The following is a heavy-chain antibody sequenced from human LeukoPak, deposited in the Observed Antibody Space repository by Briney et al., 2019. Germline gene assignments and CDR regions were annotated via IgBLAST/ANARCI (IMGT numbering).Heavy chain of an antibody. CDR2: ISYDGMNK. Sequence: GGSLRLSCVVSGFSFGSEAMSWVRQAPGRGLEWVAVISYDGMNKYYADSVKGRFTISRDNSKNTVYLQMNSLRAEDTAVYYCARDSYYYYYGMDVWGQGTTVTVSS. J-gene: IGHJ6*02. V-gene: IGHV3-30*04. CDR1: GFSFGSEA. CDR3: ARDSYYYYYGMDV.